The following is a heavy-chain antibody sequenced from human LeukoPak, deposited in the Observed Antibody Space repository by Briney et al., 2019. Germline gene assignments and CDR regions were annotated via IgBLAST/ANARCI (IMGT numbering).Heavy chain of an antibody. Sequence: SETLSLTCTVSGGSIISSSYYWGWIRQPPGKGLEWIGSIYYSGNTDYNPSLKSRVTISVDTSKNQFSLKLSSVTAADTAVYYCARDLDYWGQGTLVTVSS. J-gene: IGHJ4*02. V-gene: IGHV4-39*07. CDR2: IYYSGNT. CDR3: ARDLDY. CDR1: GGSIISSSYY.